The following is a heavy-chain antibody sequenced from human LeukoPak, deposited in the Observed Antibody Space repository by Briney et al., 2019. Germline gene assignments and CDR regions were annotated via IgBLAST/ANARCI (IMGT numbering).Heavy chain of an antibody. Sequence: GGSLRLSCAASGFTFSSYAMHWVRQAPGKGLEWVAVISYDGSNKYYADSVKGRFTISRDNSKNTLYLQMNSLRAEDTAVYYCARNPSDWGYRAFLDYWGQGTLVTVSS. CDR2: ISYDGSNK. D-gene: IGHD3-3*02. V-gene: IGHV3-30-3*01. CDR1: GFTFSSYA. CDR3: ARNPSDWGYRAFLDY. J-gene: IGHJ4*02.